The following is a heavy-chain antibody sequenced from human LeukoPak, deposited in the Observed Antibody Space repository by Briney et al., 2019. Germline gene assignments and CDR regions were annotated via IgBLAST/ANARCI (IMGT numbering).Heavy chain of an antibody. CDR2: FYHSGST. V-gene: IGHV4-38-2*02. Sequence: PSEILSLTCTVSGYYISDGYYWGWIRQPPGKGLEWIGSFYHSGSTYCNPSLKSRVTISVDTSKNQFSLKLSSVTAADTAVYYCARDPTGYCSSASCYTAYWGQGTPVTVSS. J-gene: IGHJ4*02. D-gene: IGHD2-2*02. CDR1: GYYISDGYY. CDR3: ARDPTGYCSSASCYTAY.